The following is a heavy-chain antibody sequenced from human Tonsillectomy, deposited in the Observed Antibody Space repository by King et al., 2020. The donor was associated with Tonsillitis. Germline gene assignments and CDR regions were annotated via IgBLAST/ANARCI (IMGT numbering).Heavy chain of an antibody. V-gene: IGHV1-69*09. Sequence: VQLVESGAELKEPGSSVRVSCRASGGTLNNYAMNWVRQAPGQGLEWMGRIIPVIELTKYAEQFQGRISISDDKSTGAIYMDLSSLRSEDTAVYFCARVAPGDSTTIVADDAFDLWGQGTLVSVSS. CDR1: GGTLNNYA. CDR2: IIPVIELT. CDR3: ARVAPGDSTTIVADDAFDL. D-gene: IGHD5-12*01. J-gene: IGHJ3*01.